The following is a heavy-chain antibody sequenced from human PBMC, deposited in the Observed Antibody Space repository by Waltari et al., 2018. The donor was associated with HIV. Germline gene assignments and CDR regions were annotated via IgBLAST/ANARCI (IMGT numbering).Heavy chain of an antibody. D-gene: IGHD6-19*01. CDR1: GGSISNYY. CDR2: IYYPGST. CDR3: ARYSSAWTGFDY. J-gene: IGHJ4*02. V-gene: IGHV4-59*01. Sequence: QVQLQESGPGLVKPSETLSLICTVSGGSISNYYWGWIRQPPGKGLEWIGYIYYPGSTDYNPSLKSRVTISVDTSKNQFSLKLTSVTAADTAQYYCARYSSAWTGFDYWGQGTLVTVSS.